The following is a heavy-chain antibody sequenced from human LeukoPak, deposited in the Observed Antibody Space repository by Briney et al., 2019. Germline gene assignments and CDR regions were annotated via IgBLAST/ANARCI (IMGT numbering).Heavy chain of an antibody. J-gene: IGHJ4*02. CDR3: ARHSSSLTDSFDY. D-gene: IGHD4-11*01. Sequence: GESLKISCKGSGYSFTSYWIGWVRQMPGKGLEWMGIIYPGDSDTRYSPSFQGQVTISADKSISTAYLQWSSLKASDTAMYYRARHSSSLTDSFDYWGQGTLVTVSS. CDR2: IYPGDSDT. V-gene: IGHV5-51*01. CDR1: GYSFTSYW.